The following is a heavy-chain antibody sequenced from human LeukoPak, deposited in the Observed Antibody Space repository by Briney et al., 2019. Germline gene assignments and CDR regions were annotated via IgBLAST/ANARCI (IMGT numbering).Heavy chain of an antibody. CDR2: INQDGSEK. J-gene: IGHJ4*02. Sequence: GGSLRLSCAASGFTFSSYWMNWVRQDPGKGLEWVANINQDGSEKYCVDSLKGRFTISRDNAENSLYLQMNSLRAEDTGVYYCARDGHYTIYELRFDYWGQGALVAVSS. CDR3: ARDGHYTIYELRFDY. CDR1: GFTFSSYW. D-gene: IGHD5/OR15-5a*01. V-gene: IGHV3-7*01.